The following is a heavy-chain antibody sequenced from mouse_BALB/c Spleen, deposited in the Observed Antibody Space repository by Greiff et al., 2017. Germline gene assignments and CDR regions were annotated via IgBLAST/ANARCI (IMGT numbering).Heavy chain of an antibody. Sequence: EVQLQQSGPELVKPGASVKISCKASGYTFTDYNMHWVKQSHGKSLEWIGYIYPYNGGTGYNQKFKSKATLTVDNSSSTAYMELRSLTSEDSAVYYCARDWGYYAMDYWGQGTSVTVSS. CDR2: IYPYNGGT. V-gene: IGHV1S29*02. CDR1: GYTFTDYN. J-gene: IGHJ4*01. CDR3: ARDWGYYAMDY. D-gene: IGHD4-1*01.